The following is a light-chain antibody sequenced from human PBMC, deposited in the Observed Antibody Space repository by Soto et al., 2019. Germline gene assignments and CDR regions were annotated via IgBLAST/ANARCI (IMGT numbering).Light chain of an antibody. CDR1: SSDVGGYNY. V-gene: IGLV2-14*01. CDR3: SSYTSSSTQV. Sequence: QSALTQPASVSGSPGQSITISCTGTSSDVGGYNYVSCYQQHPGKAPKLMIYEVSHRPSGVSNRFSGSKSPDTASLTISGLQAEDEADYYCSSYTSSSTQVFGGGTQLTVL. CDR2: EVS. J-gene: IGLJ3*02.